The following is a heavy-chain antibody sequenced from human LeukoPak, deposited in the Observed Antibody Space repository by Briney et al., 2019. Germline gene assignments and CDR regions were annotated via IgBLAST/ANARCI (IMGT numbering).Heavy chain of an antibody. CDR3: ARGGNVLMVYAGGPDAFDI. V-gene: IGHV1-18*01. Sequence: GASVKVSCKASGYTFTSYGISWVRQAPGQGLEWMGWISAYNGNTNYAQKLQGRVTMTTDTSTSTAYMELSRLRSDDTAVYYCARGGNVLMVYAGGPDAFDIWGQGTMVTVSS. J-gene: IGHJ3*02. CDR2: ISAYNGNT. D-gene: IGHD2-8*01. CDR1: GYTFTSYG.